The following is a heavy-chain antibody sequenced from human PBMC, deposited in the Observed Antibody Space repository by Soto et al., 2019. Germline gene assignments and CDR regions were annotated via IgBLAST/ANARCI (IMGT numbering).Heavy chain of an antibody. CDR2: VHSSGIT. J-gene: IGHJ5*02. D-gene: IGHD3-16*01. V-gene: IGHV4-61*01. CDR1: GGSVSNDNFY. CDR3: ARGLTMGQLASHFDH. Sequence: SETLSLTCTVSGGSVSNDNFYWSWIRQPPGKGLEWIGYVHSSGITNYNPSLKRRVTISVDTSRNQFSLRLSSVTAADTAVYYCARGLTMGQLASHFDHWGQGTQVTVST.